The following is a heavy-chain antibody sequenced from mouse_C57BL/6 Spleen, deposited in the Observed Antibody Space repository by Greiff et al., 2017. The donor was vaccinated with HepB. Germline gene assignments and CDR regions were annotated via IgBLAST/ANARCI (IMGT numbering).Heavy chain of an antibody. J-gene: IGHJ3*01. CDR3: ASLGGNSFAY. CDR2: IYPSDSET. CDR1: GSTFTSYW. Sequence: QVQLQQPGAELVRPGSSVKLSCKASGSTFTSYWMDWVKQRPGQGLEWIGNIYPSDSETHYNQKFKDKATLTVDKSSSTAYMQLSSLTSEDSAVYYCASLGGNSFAYWGQGTLVTVSA. D-gene: IGHD2-1*01. V-gene: IGHV1-61*01.